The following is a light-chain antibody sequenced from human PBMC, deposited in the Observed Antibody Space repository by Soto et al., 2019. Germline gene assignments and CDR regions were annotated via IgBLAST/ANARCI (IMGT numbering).Light chain of an antibody. CDR2: AAS. J-gene: IGKJ3*01. V-gene: IGKV1-39*01. CDR1: QSIRSY. CDR3: QQSHSTPRT. Sequence: DIQMTQSPSSLSASVGDRVTITCRASQSIRSYLNWYQQKPGKAPKLLIYAASSLQSGVPSRFSGSGSGTDVTLTISSLQPEDFATYYCQQSHSTPRTYGAGTKVDIK.